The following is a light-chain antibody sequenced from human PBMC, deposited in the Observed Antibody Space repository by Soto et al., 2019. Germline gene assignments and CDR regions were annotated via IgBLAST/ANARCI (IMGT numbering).Light chain of an antibody. CDR1: SSDVGGYNY. CDR3: ISYTSSSTLLYV. Sequence: QSALTQPASVSGSPGQSITISCTGTSSDVGGYNYVSWYQQHPGKAPKLMIYDVSNRPSGVSNRFSGSKSGNTASLTISGLQAEDEADYYCISYTSSSTLLYVVGTGTKLTVL. V-gene: IGLV2-14*01. J-gene: IGLJ1*01. CDR2: DVS.